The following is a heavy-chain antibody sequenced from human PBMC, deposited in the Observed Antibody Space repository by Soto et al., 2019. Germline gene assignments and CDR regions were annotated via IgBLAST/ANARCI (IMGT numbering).Heavy chain of an antibody. Sequence: SETLSLTCAVYGGSFSGYYWSWIRQPPGKGLEWIGEINHSGSTNYNPSLKSRVTISVDTSKNQFSLKLSSVTAADTAVYYCARGRNFLTYYYGSGSPNWFDPWGQGTLVTVSS. CDR1: GGSFSGYY. CDR2: INHSGST. D-gene: IGHD3-10*01. CDR3: ARGRNFLTYYYGSGSPNWFDP. V-gene: IGHV4-34*01. J-gene: IGHJ5*02.